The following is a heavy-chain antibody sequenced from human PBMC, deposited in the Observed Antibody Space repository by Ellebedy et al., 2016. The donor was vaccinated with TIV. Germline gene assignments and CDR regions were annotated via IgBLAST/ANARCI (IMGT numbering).Heavy chain of an antibody. J-gene: IGHJ4*02. D-gene: IGHD6-19*01. CDR2: ISHTGSRT. Sequence: PGGSLRLSCAASGFNFNNYAMSWVRQAPGKGLAWVSTISHTGSRTYYANSVEGRFIISRDTSKRTLYLQMNSLRAEDTAVYYCAKGRGGGSDSSAPRYYFDSWGLGTLVTVSS. V-gene: IGHV3-23*01. CDR3: AKGRGGGSDSSAPRYYFDS. CDR1: GFNFNNYA.